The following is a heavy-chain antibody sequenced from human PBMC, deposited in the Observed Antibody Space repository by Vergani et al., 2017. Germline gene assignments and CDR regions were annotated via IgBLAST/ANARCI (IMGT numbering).Heavy chain of an antibody. D-gene: IGHD6-19*01. Sequence: VRLVESGGGVVQTGGSLRLSCEASGFTFSDYNMHWVRQVPGKGLEWVSSISWNSGTMGYADSVKGRFTISRDNAKNSLYLQMNSLRAEDTAFYFCARAVAGSADYWGQGTLVTVSS. CDR1: GFTFSDYN. CDR3: ARAVAGSADY. V-gene: IGHV3-9*01. J-gene: IGHJ4*02. CDR2: ISWNSGTM.